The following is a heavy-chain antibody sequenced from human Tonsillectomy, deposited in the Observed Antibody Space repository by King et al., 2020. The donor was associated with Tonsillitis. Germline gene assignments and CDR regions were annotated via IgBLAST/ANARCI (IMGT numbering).Heavy chain of an antibody. Sequence: VQLVESGGGVVQPGRSLRLSCAASGFIFSGHAMHWVRQTPGKGLEWVAAISFDGNKEYYGDSVGGRFTISRDNSENTLDLQMNSLTAEDTAGYYCARDNYAYSGSFHGYWGQGTLVTVSS. CDR3: ARDNYAYSGSFHGY. V-gene: IGHV3-30*01. J-gene: IGHJ4*02. CDR1: GFIFSGHA. CDR2: ISFDGNKE. D-gene: IGHD1-26*01.